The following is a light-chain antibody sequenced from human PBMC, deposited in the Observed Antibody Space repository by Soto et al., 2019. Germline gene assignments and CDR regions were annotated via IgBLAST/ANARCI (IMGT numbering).Light chain of an antibody. Sequence: IVITQSSAPLSVSPCGIATPSCRASQNIYSNIAWYQQRPGQAPRLLIYRASTRATGVPARFSGSGSGTEFTLTISSLQSEDFTVYSCLQYHNLWAFGQGTKVDIK. J-gene: IGKJ1*01. CDR1: QNIYSN. V-gene: IGKV3-15*01. CDR2: RAS. CDR3: LQYHNLWA.